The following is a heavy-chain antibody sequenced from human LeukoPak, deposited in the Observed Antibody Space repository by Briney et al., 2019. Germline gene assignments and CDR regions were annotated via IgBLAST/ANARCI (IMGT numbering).Heavy chain of an antibody. CDR3: AREWASSSKRYYYYYGMDV. CDR2: IYTSGST. D-gene: IGHD6-6*01. CDR1: GGSISTYY. Sequence: SETLSLTCTVSGGSISTYYWSWIRQPPGKGLEWIGRIYTSGSTNYNPSLKSRVTMSVDTSKNQFSLKLSSVTAADTAVYYCAREWASSSKRYYYYYGMDVWGQGTTVTVSS. J-gene: IGHJ6*02. V-gene: IGHV4-4*07.